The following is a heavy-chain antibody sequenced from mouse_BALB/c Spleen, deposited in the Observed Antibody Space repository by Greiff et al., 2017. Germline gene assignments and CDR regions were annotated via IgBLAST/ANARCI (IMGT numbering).Heavy chain of an antibody. V-gene: IGHV1-7*01. D-gene: IGHD2-1*01. CDR2: INPSTGYT. Sequence: VQLQQSGAELAKPGASVKMSCKASGYTFTSYWMHWVKQRPGQGLEWIGYINPSTGYTEYNQKFKDKATLTADKSSSTAYMQLSSLTSEDSAVYYCARADYYGNYIYAMDYWGQGTSVTVSS. CDR3: ARADYYGNYIYAMDY. J-gene: IGHJ4*01. CDR1: GYTFTSYW.